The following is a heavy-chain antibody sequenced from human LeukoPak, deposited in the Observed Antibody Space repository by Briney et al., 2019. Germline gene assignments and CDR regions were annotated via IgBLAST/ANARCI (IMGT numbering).Heavy chain of an antibody. CDR1: GFTFSSYA. J-gene: IGHJ3*02. CDR3: ARGVTMTGGAFDI. V-gene: IGHV3-30-3*01. CDR2: ISYDGSNK. Sequence: GGSLLLSCAASGFTFSSYAMHWVRQAPGKGLEWVAVISYDGSNKYYADSVKGRFTISRDNSKNTLYLQMNSLRAEDTAVYYCARGVTMTGGAFDIWGQGTMVTVSS. D-gene: IGHD3-22*01.